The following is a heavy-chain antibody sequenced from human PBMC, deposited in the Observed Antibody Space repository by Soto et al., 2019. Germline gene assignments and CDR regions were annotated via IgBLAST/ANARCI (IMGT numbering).Heavy chain of an antibody. CDR3: ARHSLDRPKNNWFDS. J-gene: IGHJ5*01. CDR1: GDPIISSDFY. V-gene: IGHV4-39*01. CDR2: IFYLCSS. Sequence: SETLSLTCTLSGDPIISSDFYWGGGRQPPGKGLEWIGSIFYLCSSYYNPSLKSRVTMSVDTPKNPLSLRLRSVTAADTALYFSARHSLDRPKNNWFDSWGQGIMVTVSS.